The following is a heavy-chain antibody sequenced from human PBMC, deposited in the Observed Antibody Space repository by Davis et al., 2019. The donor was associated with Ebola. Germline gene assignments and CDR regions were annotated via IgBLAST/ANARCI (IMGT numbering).Heavy chain of an antibody. D-gene: IGHD4-23*01. Sequence: MPSETLSLTCTVSGGSISSGGYYWSWIRQHPGKGLEWIGYIYYSGSTYYNPSLKSRVTISVDTSKNQFSLKLSSVTAAETAGYYGARGRAIRWRGIFDYWGQGTLVTVSS. CDR1: GGSISSGGYY. CDR2: IYYSGST. CDR3: ARGRAIRWRGIFDY. J-gene: IGHJ4*02. V-gene: IGHV4-31*03.